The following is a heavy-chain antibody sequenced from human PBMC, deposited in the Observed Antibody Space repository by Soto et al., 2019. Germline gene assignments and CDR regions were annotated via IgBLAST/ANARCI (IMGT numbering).Heavy chain of an antibody. CDR1: GFTFSSYA. D-gene: IGHD3-9*01. V-gene: IGHV3-23*01. Sequence: GGSLRLSCAASGFTFSSYAMSWVRQAPGKGLEWVSAISGSGGSTYYADSVKGRFTISRDNSKNTLYLQMNSLRAEDTAVYYCAKDNRLLRYFDSRDENWFDPWGQGTLVTVSS. CDR2: ISGSGGST. CDR3: AKDNRLLRYFDSRDENWFDP. J-gene: IGHJ5*02.